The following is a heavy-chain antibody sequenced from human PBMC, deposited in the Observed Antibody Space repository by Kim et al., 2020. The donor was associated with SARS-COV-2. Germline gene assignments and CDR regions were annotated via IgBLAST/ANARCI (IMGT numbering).Heavy chain of an antibody. J-gene: IGHJ6*02. CDR3: ARAVDYGDYKTTDGMDV. D-gene: IGHD4-17*01. CDR2: ISSSSNKI. Sequence: GGSLRLSCAASGFTFSSHSMNWVRQAPGKGLEWVSYISSSSNKIYYVDSVKGRFTISGDNAKKSLYLQMNSLRVEDTAVYYCARAVDYGDYKTTDGMDVWGQGTKVTVAS. V-gene: IGHV3-48*04. CDR1: GFTFSSHS.